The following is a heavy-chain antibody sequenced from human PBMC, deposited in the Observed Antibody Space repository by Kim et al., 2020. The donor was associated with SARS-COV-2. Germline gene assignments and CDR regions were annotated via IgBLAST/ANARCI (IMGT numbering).Heavy chain of an antibody. CDR3: AKGTYYYDSSGRTGDY. V-gene: IGHV3-23*01. CDR2: ISGSGGST. CDR1: GFTFSSYA. D-gene: IGHD3-22*01. J-gene: IGHJ4*02. Sequence: GGSLRLSCAASGFTFSSYAMSWVRQAPGKGLEWVSAISGSGGSTYYADSVKGRFTISRDNSKNTLYLQMNSLRAEDTAVYYCAKGTYYYDSSGRTGDYWGQGTLVTVSS.